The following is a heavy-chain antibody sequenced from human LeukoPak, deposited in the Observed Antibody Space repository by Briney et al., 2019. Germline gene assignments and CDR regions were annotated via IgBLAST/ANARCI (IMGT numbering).Heavy chain of an antibody. CDR3: ARPDGSYSAFDI. Sequence: PSETLSLTCTVSGGSISSHYWSWIRQPPGKGLEWIGYIYYSGSTKYNPSLESRATMSLDTSKNQFSLKLYSVTAAGTAVYYCARPDGSYSAFDIWGQGTMVTVSS. J-gene: IGHJ3*02. CDR1: GGSISSHY. V-gene: IGHV4-59*11. D-gene: IGHD1-26*01. CDR2: IYYSGST.